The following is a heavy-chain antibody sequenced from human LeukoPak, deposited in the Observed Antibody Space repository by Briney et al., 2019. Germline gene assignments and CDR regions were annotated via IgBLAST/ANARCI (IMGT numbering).Heavy chain of an antibody. D-gene: IGHD2-2*02. Sequence: SQTLSLTCAISGDSVSSNSAAWNWIRQSPSRGLEWLGRTYYRSKWYNDYAVSVKSRITINPDTSKNQFSLQLNSVTPEDTAVYYCAREVHQLLYSPPNWFDPWGQGTLVTVSS. V-gene: IGHV6-1*01. J-gene: IGHJ5*02. CDR2: TYYRSKWYN. CDR3: AREVHQLLYSPPNWFDP. CDR1: GDSVSSNSAA.